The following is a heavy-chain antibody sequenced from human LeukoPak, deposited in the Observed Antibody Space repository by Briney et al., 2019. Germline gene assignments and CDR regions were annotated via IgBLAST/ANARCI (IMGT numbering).Heavy chain of an antibody. Sequence: GALVKVSCKASGYTFTGYYMHWVRQAPGQGLEWMGWINPNSGGTNYAQKFQGRVTMTRDTSISTAYMELSRLRSDDTAVYYCARANRRGSGSYYYLSFWGQGTLVTVSS. CDR1: GYTFTGYY. D-gene: IGHD3-10*01. CDR2: INPNSGGT. CDR3: ARANRRGSGSYYYLSF. J-gene: IGHJ4*02. V-gene: IGHV1-2*02.